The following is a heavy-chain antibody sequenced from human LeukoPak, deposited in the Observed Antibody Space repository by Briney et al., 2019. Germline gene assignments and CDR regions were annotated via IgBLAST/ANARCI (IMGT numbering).Heavy chain of an antibody. Sequence: SETLSLTCTVSGGSISSSSYYWGWIRQPPGKGLEWIGSIYYSGSTYYNPSLKSRVTISVDTSKNQFSLKLSSVTAADTAVYYCARGGTYYYDSSGYSDAFDIWGQGTMVTVSS. J-gene: IGHJ3*02. CDR2: IYYSGST. CDR1: GGSISSSSYY. V-gene: IGHV4-39*07. D-gene: IGHD3-22*01. CDR3: ARGGTYYYDSSGYSDAFDI.